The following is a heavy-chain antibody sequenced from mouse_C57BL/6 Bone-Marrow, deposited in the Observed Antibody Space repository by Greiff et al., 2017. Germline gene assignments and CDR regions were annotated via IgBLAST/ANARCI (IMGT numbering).Heavy chain of an antibody. CDR1: GFTFSSYA. Sequence: DVMLVESGGGLVKPGGSLKLSCAASGFTFSSYAMSWVRQTPEKRLEWVATISDGGSYTYYPDNVKGRFTISRDNAKNNLYLQMSHLKSEDTAMYYCARDDYDYDGFAYWGQGTLVTVSA. V-gene: IGHV5-4*01. CDR2: ISDGGSYT. J-gene: IGHJ3*01. D-gene: IGHD2-4*01. CDR3: ARDDYDYDGFAY.